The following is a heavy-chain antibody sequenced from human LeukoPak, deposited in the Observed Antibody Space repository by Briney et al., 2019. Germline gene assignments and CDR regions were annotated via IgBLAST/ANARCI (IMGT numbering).Heavy chain of an antibody. V-gene: IGHV1-46*01. CDR3: ARDNRLRYDFWSGSAAFDI. J-gene: IGHJ3*02. D-gene: IGHD3-3*01. CDR1: GYTFTSYY. CDR2: INPSGGST. Sequence: ASVKVSCKASGYTFTSYYMHWVRQAPGQGLEWMGIINPSGGSTSYAQKFQGRVTMTRDTSTSTVYMELSSLRSEDTAVYYCARDNRLRYDFWSGSAAFDIWSQGTMDTVSS.